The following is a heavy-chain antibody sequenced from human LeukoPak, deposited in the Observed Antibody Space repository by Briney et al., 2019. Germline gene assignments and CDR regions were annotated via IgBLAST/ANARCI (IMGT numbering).Heavy chain of an antibody. CDR1: GYTFTGYY. V-gene: IGHV1-2*02. CDR2: IDPNSGGT. J-gene: IGHJ4*02. D-gene: IGHD1-7*01. CDR3: AREDNWNYDY. Sequence: ASVKVSCKASGYTFTGYYMHWVRQAPGQGLEWMGWIDPNSGGTNYAQKFQGRVTMTRDTSISTAYMELSSLRSDDTAVYYCAREDNWNYDYWGQGTLVTVSS.